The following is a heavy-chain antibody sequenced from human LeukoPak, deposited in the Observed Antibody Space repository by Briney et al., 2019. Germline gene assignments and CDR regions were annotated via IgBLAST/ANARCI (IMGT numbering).Heavy chain of an antibody. Sequence: PSETLSLTCTVSGGSISSSSYYWGWIRQPPGKGLEWIGSIYYSGSTYYNPSLKSRVTISVDRSKNQFSLKLSSVTAADTAVYYCAIGTEEAFDIWGQGTMVTVSS. J-gene: IGHJ3*02. CDR3: AIGTEEAFDI. CDR2: IYYSGST. V-gene: IGHV4-39*07. CDR1: GGSISSSSYY. D-gene: IGHD3/OR15-3a*01.